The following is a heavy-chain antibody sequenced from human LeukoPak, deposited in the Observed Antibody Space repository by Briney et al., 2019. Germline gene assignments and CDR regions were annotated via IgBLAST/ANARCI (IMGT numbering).Heavy chain of an antibody. Sequence: PGGSLRLSCAASGFTFSSYAMSWVRQAPGKGLEWVSAISGSGGSTYYADSVKGRFTISRDNSKNTLYLQMNSLRAEDTAVYYCAKISASRLRLGELSLGDYFDYWGQGTLVTVSS. V-gene: IGHV3-23*01. CDR2: ISGSGGST. CDR1: GFTFSSYA. CDR3: AKISASRLRLGELSLGDYFDY. D-gene: IGHD3-16*02. J-gene: IGHJ4*02.